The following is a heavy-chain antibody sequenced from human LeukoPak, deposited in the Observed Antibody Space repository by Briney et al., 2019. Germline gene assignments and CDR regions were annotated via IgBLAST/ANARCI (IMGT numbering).Heavy chain of an antibody. J-gene: IGHJ4*02. V-gene: IGHV4-39*01. CDR2: IYYSGST. Sequence: SSETLSLTCSVSGVSISSSSYYWGWIRQPPGKGLEWIGSIYYSGSTYYNPSLKSRVTISVDTSKNQFSLKLSSVTAADTAVYYCARQSKATGTTFDYWGQGTLVTVSS. CDR1: GVSISSSSYY. D-gene: IGHD1-1*01. CDR3: ARQSKATGTTFDY.